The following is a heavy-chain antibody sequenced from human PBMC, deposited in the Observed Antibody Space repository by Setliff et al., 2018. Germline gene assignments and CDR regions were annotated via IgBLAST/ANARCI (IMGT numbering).Heavy chain of an antibody. Sequence: TSETLSLTCTVSGGSIINSYYWSWIRQPAGKGLEWTGRISTSGNTNYNPSLKSRVTVSLDTSKNQFSLKLTSMTAADTAVYYCARDQWVRSPPLYFSYSMDVWGQGTTVTVS. V-gene: IGHV4-4*07. CDR1: GGSIINSYY. CDR2: ISTSGNT. CDR3: ARDQWVRSPPLYFSYSMDV. D-gene: IGHD5-12*01. J-gene: IGHJ6*02.